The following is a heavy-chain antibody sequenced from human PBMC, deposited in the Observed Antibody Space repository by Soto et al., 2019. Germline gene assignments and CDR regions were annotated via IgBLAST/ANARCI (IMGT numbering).Heavy chain of an antibody. CDR3: ARDKTGHYYGMDV. CDR1: GFTFSSYG. V-gene: IGHV3-33*01. CDR2: IWYDGSNK. Sequence: PVGSLRLSCAASGFTFSSYGMHWVRQAPGKGLEWVAVIWYDGSNKYYADSVKGRFTISRDNSKNTLYLQMNSLRAEDTAVYYCARDKTGHYYGMDVWGQGTTVTVSS. D-gene: IGHD1-1*01. J-gene: IGHJ6*02.